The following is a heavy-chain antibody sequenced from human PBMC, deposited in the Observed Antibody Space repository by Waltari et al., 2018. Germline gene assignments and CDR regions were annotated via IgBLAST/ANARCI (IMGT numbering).Heavy chain of an antibody. Sequence: QVQLQQWGAGLLKPSETLSLTCAVSGGSFSNYYWSWIRQSPGKGLEWIGEINHSGSTNVNPSLKSRVTILLDTSRNQFSLKVRSVTAADAAVYYCAGPRFNYYYYYHMDVWGNGTTVTVSS. CDR1: GGSFSNYY. V-gene: IGHV4-34*01. J-gene: IGHJ6*03. D-gene: IGHD3-10*01. CDR3: AGPRFNYYYYYHMDV. CDR2: INHSGST.